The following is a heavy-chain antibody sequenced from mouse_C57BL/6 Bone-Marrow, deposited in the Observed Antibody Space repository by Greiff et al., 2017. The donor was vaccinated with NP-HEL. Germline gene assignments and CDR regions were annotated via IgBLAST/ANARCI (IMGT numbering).Heavy chain of an antibody. J-gene: IGHJ3*01. V-gene: IGHV1-47*01. CDR1: GYTFTTYP. D-gene: IGHD1-1*01. CDR3: ARRGIYYYGSSYVWFAY. CDR2: FHPYNDDT. Sequence: VKLQQSGAELVKPGASVKMSCKASGYTFTTYPIEWMKQNHGKSLEWIGNFHPYNDDTKYNEKFKGKATLTVEKSSSTVYLELSRLTSDDSAVYYCARRGIYYYGSSYVWFAYWGQGTLVTVSA.